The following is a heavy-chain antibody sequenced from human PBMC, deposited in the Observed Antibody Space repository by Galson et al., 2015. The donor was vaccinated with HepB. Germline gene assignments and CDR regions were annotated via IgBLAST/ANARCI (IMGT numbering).Heavy chain of an antibody. CDR3: ARDIEGPDAFDI. V-gene: IGHV3-43*01. CDR2: ISWDGGST. Sequence: SLRLSCEASGFTFDDYTMYRVRQAPGKGLEWVSLISWDGGSTYYVDSVKGRFTISRDNAKNSLYLQMNSLRAEDTAVYYCARDIEGPDAFDIWGQGTMVTVSS. CDR1: GFTFDDYT. J-gene: IGHJ3*02.